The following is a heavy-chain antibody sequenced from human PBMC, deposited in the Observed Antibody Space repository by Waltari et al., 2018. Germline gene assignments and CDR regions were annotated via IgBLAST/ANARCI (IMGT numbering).Heavy chain of an antibody. CDR2: INAGNGNT. CDR3: AREPLKEQWLLYYFDY. J-gene: IGHJ4*02. D-gene: IGHD6-19*01. CDR1: GYTFTSYA. Sequence: QVQLVQSGAEVKKPGASVKVSCKASGYTFTSYAMHWVRQAPGQRLEWMGWINAGNGNTKYSQKFQGRVTITRDTSASTAYMELSSLRSEDTAVYYCAREPLKEQWLLYYFDYWGQGTLVTVS. V-gene: IGHV1-3*01.